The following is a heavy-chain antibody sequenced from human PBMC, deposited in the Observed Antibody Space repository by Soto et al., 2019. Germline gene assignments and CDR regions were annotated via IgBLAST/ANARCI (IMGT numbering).Heavy chain of an antibody. D-gene: IGHD6-13*01. Sequence: ASVKVSCKASGYTFTSYYMHWVRQAPGQGLEWMGIINPSGGSTSYAQKFQGRVTMTRDTSTSTVYMELSSLRSEDTAVYYCARDAEEAGYSSSWYFDYWGQGTLVTVSS. CDR3: ARDAEEAGYSSSWYFDY. CDR1: GYTFTSYY. J-gene: IGHJ4*02. V-gene: IGHV1-46*03. CDR2: INPSGGST.